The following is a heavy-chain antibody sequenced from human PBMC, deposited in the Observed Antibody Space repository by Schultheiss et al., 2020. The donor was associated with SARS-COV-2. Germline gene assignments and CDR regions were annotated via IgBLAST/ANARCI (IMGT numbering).Heavy chain of an antibody. CDR2: INHSGST. Sequence: SETLSLTCAVYGGSFSGYYWSWIRQPPGKGLEWIGEINHSGSTNYNPSLKSRVTISVDTSKNQFSLKLSSVTAADTAVYYCARVIYYYDSSGPYYYYMDVWGKGTTVTVSS. J-gene: IGHJ6*03. CDR3: ARVIYYYDSSGPYYYYMDV. D-gene: IGHD3-22*01. CDR1: GGSFSGYY. V-gene: IGHV4-34*01.